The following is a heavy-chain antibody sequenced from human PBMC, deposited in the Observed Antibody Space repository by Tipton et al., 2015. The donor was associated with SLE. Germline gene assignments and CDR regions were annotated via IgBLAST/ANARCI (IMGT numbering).Heavy chain of an antibody. CDR2: IKQDGSEK. V-gene: IGHV3-7*01. CDR1: GFTFSNAW. CDR3: ARDRQDGYFDY. J-gene: IGHJ4*02. Sequence: SLRLSCAASGFTFSNAWMSWVRQAPGKGLEWVANIKQDGSEKYYVDSVKGRFTISRDNAKNSLYLQMNSLRAEDTAVYYCARDRQDGYFDYWGQGTLVTVSS. D-gene: IGHD5-24*01.